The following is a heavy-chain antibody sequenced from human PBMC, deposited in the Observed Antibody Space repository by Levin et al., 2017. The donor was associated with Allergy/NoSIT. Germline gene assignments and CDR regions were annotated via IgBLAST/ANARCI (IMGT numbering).Heavy chain of an antibody. Sequence: LSLTCAASGFTFSSYWMHWVRQAPGKGLVWVSRINTDGSTTNYVDSVKGRFTISRDNAKNTLYLQMNSLRAADTAVYYCARAFIVGATSGGDYWGQGTLVTVSS. D-gene: IGHD1-26*01. CDR1: GFTFSSYW. J-gene: IGHJ4*02. V-gene: IGHV3-74*01. CDR3: ARAFIVGATSGGDY. CDR2: INTDGSTT.